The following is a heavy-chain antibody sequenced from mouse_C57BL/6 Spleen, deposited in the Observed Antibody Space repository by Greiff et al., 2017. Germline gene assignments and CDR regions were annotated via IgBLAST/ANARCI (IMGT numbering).Heavy chain of an antibody. CDR1: GFTFSSYA. Sequence: EVMLVESGGGLVKPGGSLKLSCAASGFTFSSYAMSWVRQTPEKRLEWVATISDGGSYTYYPDNVKGRFTISRDNAKNNLYLQMSHLKSEDTAMYYCAREILPFFDYWGQGTTLTVSS. D-gene: IGHD1-1*01. CDR3: AREILPFFDY. J-gene: IGHJ2*01. CDR2: ISDGGSYT. V-gene: IGHV5-4*01.